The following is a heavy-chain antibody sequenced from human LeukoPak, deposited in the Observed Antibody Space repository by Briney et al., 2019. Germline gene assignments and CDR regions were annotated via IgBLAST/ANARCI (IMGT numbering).Heavy chain of an antibody. CDR2: MNPNSGNT. CDR1: GYTFTSYD. D-gene: IGHD6-19*01. V-gene: IGHV1-8*01. Sequence: ASVKVSCKASGYTFTSYDINWVRQATGQGLEWIGWMNPNSGNTGYAQKFQGRVAMTRNTSISTAYMELSSLRSEDTAVYYCARRLIGQWLVPNWGQGTLVTVSS. J-gene: IGHJ4*02. CDR3: ARRLIGQWLVPN.